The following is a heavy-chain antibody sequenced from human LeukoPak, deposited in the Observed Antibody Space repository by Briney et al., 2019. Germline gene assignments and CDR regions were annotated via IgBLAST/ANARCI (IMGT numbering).Heavy chain of an antibody. J-gene: IGHJ3*02. D-gene: IGHD2-15*01. CDR1: GGSISSYY. Sequence: SETLSLTCTVSGGSISSYYWSWTRQPPGKGLEWIGYIYYSGSTNYNPSLKSRVTISVDTSKNQFSLKLSSVTAADTAVYYCASLYCSGGSCYGHAFDIWGQGTMVTVSS. V-gene: IGHV4-59*08. CDR2: IYYSGST. CDR3: ASLYCSGGSCYGHAFDI.